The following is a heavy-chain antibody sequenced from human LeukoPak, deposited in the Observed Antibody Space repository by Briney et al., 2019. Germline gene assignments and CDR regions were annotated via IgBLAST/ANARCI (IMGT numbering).Heavy chain of an antibody. CDR2: IYTSGST. J-gene: IGHJ2*01. V-gene: IGHV4-4*07. Sequence: SQTLSLTCTVSGGSLSSYYWSWIRQPAAQGMEWIGRIYTSGSTNYNPSLKSRVTMSVDTSKDQFSLKLSSVTAADTAVYYCARDDYYDRRGSWYFDLWGRGTLVTVSS. CDR1: GGSLSSYY. CDR3: ARDDYYDRRGSWYFDL. D-gene: IGHD3-22*01.